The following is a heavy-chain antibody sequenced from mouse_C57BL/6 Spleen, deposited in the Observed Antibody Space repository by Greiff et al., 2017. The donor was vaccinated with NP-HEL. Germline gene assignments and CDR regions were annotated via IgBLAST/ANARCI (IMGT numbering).Heavy chain of an antibody. CDR1: GYTFTDYY. CDR3: AADYDDGGYAMDY. Sequence: QVQLQQSGAELVRPGASVKLSCKASGYTFTDYYINWVKQRPGQGLEWIARIYPGSGNTYYNEKFKGKATLTAEKSSSTAYMQLSSLTSEVSAVYFCAADYDDGGYAMDYWGQGTSVTVSS. V-gene: IGHV1-76*01. CDR2: IYPGSGNT. D-gene: IGHD2-4*01. J-gene: IGHJ4*01.